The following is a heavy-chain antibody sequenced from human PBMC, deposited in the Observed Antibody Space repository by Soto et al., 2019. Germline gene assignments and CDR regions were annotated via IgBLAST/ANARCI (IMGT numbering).Heavy chain of an antibody. CDR1: GFTFSGYG. J-gene: IGHJ4*02. D-gene: IGHD3-10*01. CDR2: IWSDGSFE. CDR3: ARGVEMSAFGRGFYFDY. V-gene: IGHV3-33*01. Sequence: QVQVVESGGGVVQPGRSLRLSCAASGFTFSGYGMHWVRQAPGKGLEWVAVIWSDGSFEYYADSVKGRFTISRDNSRNTLYLQMNSLRAEDTAVYYCARGVEMSAFGRGFYFDYWGQGALVIVSS.